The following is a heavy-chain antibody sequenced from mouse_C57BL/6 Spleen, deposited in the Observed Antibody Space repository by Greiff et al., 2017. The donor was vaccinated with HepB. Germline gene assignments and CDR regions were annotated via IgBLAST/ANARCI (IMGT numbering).Heavy chain of an antibody. Sequence: QVQLQQSGAELARPGASVKMSCKASGYTFTSYTMHWVKQRPGQGLEWIGYINPSSGYTKYNQKFKDKATLTADKSSSTAYMQLSSLTSEDSAVYYCARSRGSSYDYAMDYWGQGTSVTVSS. CDR3: ARSRGSSYDYAMDY. J-gene: IGHJ4*01. D-gene: IGHD1-1*01. V-gene: IGHV1-4*01. CDR2: INPSSGYT. CDR1: GYTFTSYT.